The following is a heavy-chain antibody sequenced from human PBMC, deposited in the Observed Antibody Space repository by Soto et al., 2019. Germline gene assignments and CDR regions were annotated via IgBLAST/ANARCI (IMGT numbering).Heavy chain of an antibody. V-gene: IGHV3-11*01. CDR3: AREHRPRITDI. CDR1: GFTFTDYY. Sequence: QVPLVESGGGLVKPGGSLRLSCVASGFTFTDYYMSWIRQAPGKGLEWLSYISSSGSTIYYADSVKGRFTISRDNAKNSLYLQMNSLRADDTAVYYCAREHRPRITDIWGQGTMVTVSS. D-gene: IGHD3-10*01. J-gene: IGHJ3*02. CDR2: ISSSGSTI.